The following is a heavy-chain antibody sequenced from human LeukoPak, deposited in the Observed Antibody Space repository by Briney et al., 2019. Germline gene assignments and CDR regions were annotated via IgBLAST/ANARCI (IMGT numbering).Heavy chain of an antibody. V-gene: IGHV1-2*02. CDR1: GYTFTGYY. Sequence: EASEKVSCKASGYTFTGYYMHWVRQAPGQGLEWMGWINPNSGGTNYAQKFQGRVTMTRDTSISTAYMELSRLRSDDTAVYYCARVREYYGSGTAFDYWGQGTLVTVSS. CDR3: ARVREYYGSGTAFDY. J-gene: IGHJ4*02. CDR2: INPNSGGT. D-gene: IGHD3-10*01.